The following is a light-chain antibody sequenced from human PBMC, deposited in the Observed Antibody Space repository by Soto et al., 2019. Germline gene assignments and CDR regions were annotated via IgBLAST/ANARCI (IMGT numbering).Light chain of an antibody. CDR3: XQYHNWPPLT. J-gene: IGKJ4*01. CDR1: QSVSSN. CDR2: GAS. Sequence: EIVMTQSPATLSVSPGERATLSCRASQSVSSNLAWYQQKPGQAPRLLIYGASTRATGIPARFSGSGSGTEFTLAISSLQSEDXXXXXXXQYHNWPPLTFGGGTKVEIK. V-gene: IGKV3-15*01.